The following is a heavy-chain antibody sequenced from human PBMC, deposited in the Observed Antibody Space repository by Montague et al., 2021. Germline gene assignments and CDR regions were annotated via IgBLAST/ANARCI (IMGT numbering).Heavy chain of an antibody. D-gene: IGHD3-22*01. Sequence: SETLSLTCAVSGGSISSNNWCTWVRQPPGKGLEWIGEIFHNGSTTYSPSLTSRVTISMDKSKNQFSLKLTSVTAADTAVYYCARVAAWGYYDTSGPNWFDPWGQGTLVTVSS. V-gene: IGHV4-4*02. J-gene: IGHJ5*02. CDR1: GGSISSNNW. CDR3: ARVAAWGYYDTSGPNWFDP. CDR2: IFHNGST.